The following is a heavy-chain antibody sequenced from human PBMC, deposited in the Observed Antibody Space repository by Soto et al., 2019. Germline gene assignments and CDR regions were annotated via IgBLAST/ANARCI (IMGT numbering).Heavy chain of an antibody. CDR1: GGSISSGDYY. J-gene: IGHJ4*02. D-gene: IGHD4-17*01. Sequence: QVQLQESGPGLVKPSQTLSLTCTVSGGSISSGDYYWGWIRQPPGKGLEWIGYIYYSGSTYYNPSLKSRVTISVDTSKNQFSLKLSSVTAADTAVYYCARITVTTGGYFDYWGQGTLVTVSS. CDR2: IYYSGST. CDR3: ARITVTTGGYFDY. V-gene: IGHV4-30-4*01.